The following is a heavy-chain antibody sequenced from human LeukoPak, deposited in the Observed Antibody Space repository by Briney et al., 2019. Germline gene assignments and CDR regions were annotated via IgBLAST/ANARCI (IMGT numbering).Heavy chain of an antibody. CDR2: INPNSGET. V-gene: IGHV1-2*06. J-gene: IGHJ5*01. CDR3: ASEGYGVKPFGS. D-gene: IGHD2-8*01. CDR1: GYTFTHDY. Sequence: GASVKVSCKASGYTFTHDYLHWVRQAPGQGLEGMGRINPNSGETNNKDKLLGRITMTRATSIRTAYLEVTRLTYDDTAVYYCASEGYGVKPFGSWGQGTLVIVSS.